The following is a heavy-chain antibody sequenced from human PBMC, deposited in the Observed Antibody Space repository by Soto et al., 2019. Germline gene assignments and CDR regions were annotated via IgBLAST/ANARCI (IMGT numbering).Heavy chain of an antibody. CDR1: GGSVSSGAYY. J-gene: IGHJ5*02. CDR2: IYYSGKM. CDR3: AREGYTYPRIDP. D-gene: IGHD5-18*01. Sequence: SETLSLTCTVSGGSVSSGAYYWSWIRQHPGKGLEWIGYIYYSGKMFYNPSLTGRLTISMDASKNQFSLRLTSVTAADTAVYYCAREGYTYPRIDPWGQGILVTVSS. V-gene: IGHV4-31*03.